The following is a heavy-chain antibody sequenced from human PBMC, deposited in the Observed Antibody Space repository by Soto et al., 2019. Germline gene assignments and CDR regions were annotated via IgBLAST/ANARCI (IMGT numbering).Heavy chain of an antibody. V-gene: IGHV3-30*03. CDR3: ARDGSTVTTNYHYAMDV. CDR1: GFVFSDYG. CDR2: ITNDGNNE. Sequence: KLVESGGGVVQPGRSLRLSCAASGFVFSDYGMHWVRQAPGKGLEWVALITNDGNNEHYRESVKGRFSISRGRSTNTVDLLMNSLRPEDTGVYYCARDGSTVTTNYHYAMDVWGQGTTVTVSS. D-gene: IGHD4-17*01. J-gene: IGHJ6*02.